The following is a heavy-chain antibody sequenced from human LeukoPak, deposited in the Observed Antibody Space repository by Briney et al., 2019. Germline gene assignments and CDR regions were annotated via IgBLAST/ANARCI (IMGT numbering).Heavy chain of an antibody. J-gene: IGHJ4*02. V-gene: IGHV3-23*01. CDR1: GFTFSSYG. CDR2: ISCSGGST. CDR3: AKDLVTGGRYCSGGSCYSVGFGDY. Sequence: GGSLRLSCAASGFTFSSYGMSWFRQAPGEGLEWVLAISCSGGSTYYADSVKGRFTISRDNSKNTLYLQMNSLRAEDTAVYYCAKDLVTGGRYCSGGSCYSVGFGDYWGQGTLVTVSS. D-gene: IGHD2-15*01.